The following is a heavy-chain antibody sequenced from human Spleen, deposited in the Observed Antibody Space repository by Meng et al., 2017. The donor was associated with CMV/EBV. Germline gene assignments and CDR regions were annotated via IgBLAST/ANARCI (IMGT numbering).Heavy chain of an antibody. J-gene: IGHJ4*02. CDR2: IKEDGSQT. D-gene: IGHD3-16*01. Sequence: GESLKISCVASGFTFSHYWMTWVRQAPGKGLEWMANIKEDGSQTVYVDSVKGRFTISRDNAKTSVYLQMDSLRAEDTAVYYCVRDEWGDYWGQGTLFPVSS. CDR1: GFTFSHYW. V-gene: IGHV3-7*01. CDR3: VRDEWGDY.